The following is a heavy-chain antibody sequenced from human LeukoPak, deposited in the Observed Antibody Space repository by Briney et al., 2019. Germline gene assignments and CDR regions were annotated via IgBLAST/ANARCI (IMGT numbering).Heavy chain of an antibody. V-gene: IGHV4-39*01. CDR3: ARRGVVGGFSLGAFDI. Sequence: PSETLSLICTVSGGSINSNWGWIRQPPGQGLEWMGTINYSGSTYYNPSLKSRVTISVDTSKNQFSLNLSSVTAADTAVYYCARRGVVGGFSLGAFDIWGQGTMVTVSS. CDR1: GGSINSN. J-gene: IGHJ3*02. D-gene: IGHD1-26*01. CDR2: INYSGST.